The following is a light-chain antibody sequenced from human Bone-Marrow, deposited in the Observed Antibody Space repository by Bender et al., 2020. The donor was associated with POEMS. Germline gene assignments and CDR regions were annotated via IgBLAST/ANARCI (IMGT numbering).Light chain of an antibody. V-gene: IGLV2-14*01. J-gene: IGLJ1*01. CDR1: SSDVGAYDC. CDR2: EVS. CDR3: SSSTTSDTLL. Sequence: QSALTQPASVSGSPGQSITISCTGTSSDVGAYDCVSWYQQHPGKAPKLIIYEVSIRPAEVSDRFSGSKSGNTASLTISGLQAEHEADYFCSSSTTSDTLLFGAGTKVTVL.